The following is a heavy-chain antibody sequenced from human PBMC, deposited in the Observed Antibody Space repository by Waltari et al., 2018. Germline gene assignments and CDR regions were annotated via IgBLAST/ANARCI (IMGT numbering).Heavy chain of an antibody. Sequence: EVQLVESGGGLVQPGGSLRLSCAASGFTFSRYEMHWVRQAPGKGLEWVSYISSSGSTIYYADSVKGRFTISRDNAKNSLYLQMNSLRAEDTAVYYCARDQPFMGVPWYFDLWGRGTLVTVSS. D-gene: IGHD3-10*01. CDR2: ISSSGSTI. V-gene: IGHV3-48*03. J-gene: IGHJ2*01. CDR1: GFTFSRYE. CDR3: ARDQPFMGVPWYFDL.